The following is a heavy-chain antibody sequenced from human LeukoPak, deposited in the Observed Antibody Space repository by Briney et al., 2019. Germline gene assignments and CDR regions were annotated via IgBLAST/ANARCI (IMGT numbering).Heavy chain of an antibody. J-gene: IGHJ6*03. Sequence: SETLSLTCTVYGGSFRGYYWSWIRQPPGKGLEWIGEINHSGSTNYNPSLKSRVTISLDASKNQFSLKLSSVTAADTAMYYCAKHSGWSYYNYYMDVWGKGTTVTVSS. CDR2: INHSGST. D-gene: IGHD6-19*01. CDR1: GGSFRGYY. CDR3: AKHSGWSYYNYYMDV. V-gene: IGHV4-34*01.